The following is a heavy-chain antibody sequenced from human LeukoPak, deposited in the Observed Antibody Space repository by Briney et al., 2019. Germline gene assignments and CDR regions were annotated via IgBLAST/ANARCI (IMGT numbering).Heavy chain of an antibody. D-gene: IGHD3-10*01. CDR3: ARGLTGWFDP. J-gene: IGHJ5*02. CDR1: GGSISSGGYS. V-gene: IGHV4-30-2*05. CDR2: IYYSGST. Sequence: SETLSLTCAVSGGSISSGGYSWSWIRQPPGKGLEWIGYIYYSGSTYYNPSLKSRVTISVDTSKNQFSLKLSSVTAADTAVYYCARGLTGWFDPWGQGTLVTVSS.